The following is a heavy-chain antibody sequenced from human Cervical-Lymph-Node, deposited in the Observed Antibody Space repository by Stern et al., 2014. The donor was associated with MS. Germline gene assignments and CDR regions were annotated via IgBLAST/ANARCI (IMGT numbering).Heavy chain of an antibody. CDR2: INPSGGST. V-gene: IGHV1-46*01. CDR3: ASTRFNWNDEPPFDF. D-gene: IGHD1-1*01. Sequence: VQLEESGAEVKKPGASVRGSCKASGNSFTSYYMHWVRQAPGQGLEWMGVINPSGGSTNYAQKFQGSLTVTRDTSTSTVYMDLSSLRSEDTAVYFCASTRFNWNDEPPFDFWGQGTLVTVSS. J-gene: IGHJ4*02. CDR1: GNSFTSYY.